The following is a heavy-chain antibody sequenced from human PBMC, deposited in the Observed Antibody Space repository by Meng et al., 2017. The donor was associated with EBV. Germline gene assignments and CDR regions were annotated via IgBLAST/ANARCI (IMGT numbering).Heavy chain of an antibody. CDR2: INPNSGGT. J-gene: IGHJ4*02. V-gene: IGHV1-2*06. CDR1: GYTFTGYY. Sequence: QVPAVEAGAGVKKPGASGKVSCKASGYTFTGYYMHWVRQAPGQGLEWMGRINPNSGGTNYAQKFQGRVTMTRDTSISTAYMELSRLRSDDTAVYYCARVGIAVAGTGDYWGQGTLVTVSS. D-gene: IGHD6-19*01. CDR3: ARVGIAVAGTGDY.